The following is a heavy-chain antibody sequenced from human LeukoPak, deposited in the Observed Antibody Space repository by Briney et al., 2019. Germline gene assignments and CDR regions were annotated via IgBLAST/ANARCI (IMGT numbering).Heavy chain of an antibody. D-gene: IGHD3-22*01. CDR3: ARTLKLTYYYDSSGYYAKDNYFDY. J-gene: IGHJ4*02. CDR2: INPDTDDT. CDR1: GYTFIDSY. Sequence: GASVKVSCKTSGYTFIDSYIHWVRQAPGQGLEWMGWINPDTDDTVYAQKFQDRVKMTRDTSISTAYMELSRLRSDDTAVYYCARTLKLTYYYDSSGYYAKDNYFDYWGQGTLVTVSS. V-gene: IGHV1-2*02.